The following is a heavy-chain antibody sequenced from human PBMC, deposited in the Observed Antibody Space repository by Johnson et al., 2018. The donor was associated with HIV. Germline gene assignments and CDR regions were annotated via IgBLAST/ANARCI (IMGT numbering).Heavy chain of an antibody. CDR1: GFSFSTYN. J-gene: IGHJ3*01. V-gene: IGHV3-30*18. CDR2: ISYSGSDP. Sequence: QVQLVESGGGVVQPGRSLRLSCAASGFSFSTYNMHWVRHAPGRGLEWVAFISYSGSDPYYVDSVKGRFTVSRDNSENTLFLQMNSLRDEDTAVYYCAKERTAMVTPFDAWGQGTMVTVSS. D-gene: IGHD5-18*01. CDR3: AKERTAMVTPFDA.